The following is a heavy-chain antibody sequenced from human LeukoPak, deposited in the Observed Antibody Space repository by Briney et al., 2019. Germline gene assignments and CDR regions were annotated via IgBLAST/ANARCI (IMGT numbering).Heavy chain of an antibody. CDR1: GYTFTGYY. CDR2: INPNSGNT. J-gene: IGHJ3*02. Sequence: GASVKVSCKASGYTFTGYYMHWVRQAPGQGLEWMGWINPNSGNTGYAQKFQGRVTMTRNTSISTAYMELSSLRSEDTAVYYCARGGLVVDAFDIWGQGTMVTVSS. D-gene: IGHD2-15*01. V-gene: IGHV1-8*02. CDR3: ARGGLVVDAFDI.